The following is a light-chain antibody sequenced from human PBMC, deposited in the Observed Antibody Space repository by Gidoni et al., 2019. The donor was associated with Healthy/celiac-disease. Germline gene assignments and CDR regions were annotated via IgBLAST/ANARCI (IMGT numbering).Light chain of an antibody. V-gene: IGKV1-5*03. CDR2: KAS. J-gene: IGKJ1*01. Sequence: DIQMTQSPSTLSASVGDRVTITCRASQSISSWLAWYQQKSGQAPKLLIYKASSLESGVPSRFSGSGSGTEFTLTISSLQPDDFATYYCQQYTSYSRTFGQXTKVEIK. CDR3: QQYTSYSRT. CDR1: QSISSW.